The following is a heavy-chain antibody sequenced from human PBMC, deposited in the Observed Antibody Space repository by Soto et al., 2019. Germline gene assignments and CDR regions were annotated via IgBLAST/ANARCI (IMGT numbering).Heavy chain of an antibody. V-gene: IGHV4-34*01. Sequence: QVQLQQWGAGLLKPSETLSLTCAVYGGCFSGYYWSWIRQPPGKGLEWIGEINHSGSTNYNPSLKSRVPISVDTSKNQFSLKLSSVTAADTVVYYCARGGGGGDKIFDYWGQGTLVTVSS. CDR3: ARGGGGGDKIFDY. CDR1: GGCFSGYY. CDR2: INHSGST. D-gene: IGHD2-21*01. J-gene: IGHJ4*02.